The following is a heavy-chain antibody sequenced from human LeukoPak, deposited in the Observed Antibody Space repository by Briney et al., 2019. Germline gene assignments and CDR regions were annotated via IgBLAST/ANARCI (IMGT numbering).Heavy chain of an antibody. CDR3: AKAISSPTFYFDY. V-gene: IGHV3-23*01. Sequence: GGSLRLSCTASGFTFTTYAMNWVRQAPGKGLEWVSVISGSGDTTYYADSVKGRFTISRDNSKNTLYLQMNSLRAEDTAVYHRAKAISSPTFYFDYWGQGTLVTVSS. D-gene: IGHD6-6*01. CDR1: GFTFTTYA. J-gene: IGHJ4*02. CDR2: ISGSGDTT.